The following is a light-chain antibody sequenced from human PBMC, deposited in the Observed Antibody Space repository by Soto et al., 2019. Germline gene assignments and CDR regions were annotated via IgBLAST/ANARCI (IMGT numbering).Light chain of an antibody. Sequence: DFQVTQSPSSLSASVGDRVTITCRASQSVNDYLNWYQQRPGKAPRLLIYAASTLHSGVPSRFSGRGFGTDFSLTITSLQPEDFVTYYCQQSFSTPYTFGQGTKLEIK. J-gene: IGKJ2*01. CDR3: QQSFSTPYT. CDR1: QSVNDY. CDR2: AAS. V-gene: IGKV1-39*01.